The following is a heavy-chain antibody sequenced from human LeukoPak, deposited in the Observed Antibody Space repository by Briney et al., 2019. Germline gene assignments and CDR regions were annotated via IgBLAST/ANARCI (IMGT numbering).Heavy chain of an antibody. J-gene: IGHJ4*02. D-gene: IGHD4-17*01. CDR1: GFTFSTYG. CDR3: AKGKGSTVTVYYFDF. V-gene: IGHV3-30*18. Sequence: QPGRSLRLSCAASGFTFSTYGMHWVRQAPGKGLEWVAVISYDGSNKYYADSVKGRFTISGDNSKNTLYLQMSSLRAEDTAVYYCAKGKGSTVTVYYFDFWGQGTLVTVSS. CDR2: ISYDGSNK.